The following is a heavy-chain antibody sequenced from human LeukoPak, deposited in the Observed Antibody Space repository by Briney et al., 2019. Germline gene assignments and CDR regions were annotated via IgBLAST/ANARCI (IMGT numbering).Heavy chain of an antibody. D-gene: IGHD2-2*01. CDR1: GYTFTSYD. CDR3: ARGLYCSSTSCVVDLWFGESYYFDY. Sequence: ASVKVSCKASGYTFTSYDINWVRQATGQGLEWMGWMNPNGGNTGYAQKFQGRVTMTRNTSISTAYMELSSLRSEDTAVYYCARGLYCSSTSCVVDLWFGESYYFDYWGQGTLVTVSS. V-gene: IGHV1-8*01. CDR2: MNPNGGNT. J-gene: IGHJ4*02.